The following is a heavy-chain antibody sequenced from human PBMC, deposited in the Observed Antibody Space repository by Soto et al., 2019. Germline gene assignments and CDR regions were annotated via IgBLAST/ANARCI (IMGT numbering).Heavy chain of an antibody. CDR3: ARQAGDVGELGYYYYYMDV. J-gene: IGHJ6*03. Sequence: SETLSLTCTVSGGSISSYYWSWIRQPPGKGLEWIGYIYYSGSTNYNPSLKSRVTISVDTSKNQFSLKLSSVTAADTAVYYCARQAGDVGELGYYYYYMDVWGKGTTVTVSS. V-gene: IGHV4-59*08. D-gene: IGHD3-10*01. CDR1: GGSISSYY. CDR2: IYYSGST.